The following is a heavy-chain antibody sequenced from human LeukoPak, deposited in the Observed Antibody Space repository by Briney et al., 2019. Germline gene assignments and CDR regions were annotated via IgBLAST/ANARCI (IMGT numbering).Heavy chain of an antibody. J-gene: IGHJ4*02. Sequence: GGSLRLSCAASGFTFSQYWMSWVRQAPGKGLEWVSAISGSGGSTYYADSVKGRFTISRDNSKNTLYLQMNSLRAEDTAVYYCAKGSPYGDYSDYWGQGTLVTVSS. CDR1: GFTFSQYW. CDR2: ISGSGGST. CDR3: AKGSPYGDYSDY. D-gene: IGHD4-17*01. V-gene: IGHV3-23*01.